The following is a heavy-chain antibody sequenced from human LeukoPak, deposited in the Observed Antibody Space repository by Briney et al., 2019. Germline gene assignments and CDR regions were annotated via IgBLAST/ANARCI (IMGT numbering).Heavy chain of an antibody. CDR1: GFTFSNYA. CDR3: AKDVQHPGIV. Sequence: GGSLRLSCAASGFTFSNYAMTWVRQAPGQGLEWVSVISGDSSGTYYADSVKGRFAISRDNLRSTVFLQMNSLRVDDTAIYYCAKDVQHPGIVWGQGTLVTVSS. D-gene: IGHD2-15*01. CDR2: ISGDSSGT. V-gene: IGHV3-23*01. J-gene: IGHJ4*02.